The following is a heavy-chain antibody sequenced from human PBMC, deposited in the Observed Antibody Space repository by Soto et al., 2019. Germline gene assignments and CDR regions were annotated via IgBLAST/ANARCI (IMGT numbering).Heavy chain of an antibody. J-gene: IGHJ4*02. CDR3: ARDDYYDSSGNFDY. D-gene: IGHD3-22*01. CDR2: ISTYNGNT. Sequence: ASVKVSCKASGYTFTSYGISWVRQAPGQGLEWMGWISTYNGNTNYAQKLQGRVTMTTDTSTSTAYMELRSLRSDDTAVYYCARDDYYDSSGNFDYWGQGTLVTVSS. CDR1: GYTFTSYG. V-gene: IGHV1-18*01.